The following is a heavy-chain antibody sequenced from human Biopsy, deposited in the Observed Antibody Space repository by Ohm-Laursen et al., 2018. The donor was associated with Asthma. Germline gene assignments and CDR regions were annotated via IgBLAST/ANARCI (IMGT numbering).Heavy chain of an antibody. CDR2: IYWDDYN. J-gene: IGHJ5*02. CDR3: ALSQDSGFDDHSPSWFDP. CDR1: GFSLRTPGVG. Sequence: TQTLTLTCSFSGFSLRTPGVGGGWIRQSPGKALEWLALIYWDDYNLFRPSLKRRPTITKDPSKNQVVLTMTKMDPVDSGTYYCALSQDSGFDDHSPSWFDPWGQGTLVTVSS. V-gene: IGHV2-5*02. D-gene: IGHD3-9*01.